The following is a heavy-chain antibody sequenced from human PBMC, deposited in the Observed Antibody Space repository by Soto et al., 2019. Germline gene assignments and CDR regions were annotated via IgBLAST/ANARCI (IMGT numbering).Heavy chain of an antibody. J-gene: IGHJ4*02. CDR3: AKFLIPYDSRLGVDY. Sequence: PGGSLRLFCAASGFTFSSYAMSWVRQAPGKGLEWVSAISGSGGSTYYADSVKGRFTISRDNSKNTLYLQMNSLRAEDTAVYYCAKFLIPYDSRLGVDYWGQGTLVTVSS. CDR2: ISGSGGST. D-gene: IGHD3-22*01. CDR1: GFTFSSYA. V-gene: IGHV3-23*01.